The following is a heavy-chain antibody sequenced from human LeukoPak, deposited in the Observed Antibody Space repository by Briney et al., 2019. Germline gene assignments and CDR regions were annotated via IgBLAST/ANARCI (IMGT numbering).Heavy chain of an antibody. CDR2: INPSGGTT. CDR1: GYTFINYY. Sequence: GASVKVSCKASGYTFINYYMHWVRQAPGQGLEWMGIINPSGGTTSYAQNFQGRVTMTRDTSTSTAYMELSRLRSDDTAVYYCARVNGIAVAGSPHNGVWGQGTLVTVSS. D-gene: IGHD6-19*01. CDR3: ARVNGIAVAGSPHNGV. J-gene: IGHJ4*02. V-gene: IGHV1-46*01.